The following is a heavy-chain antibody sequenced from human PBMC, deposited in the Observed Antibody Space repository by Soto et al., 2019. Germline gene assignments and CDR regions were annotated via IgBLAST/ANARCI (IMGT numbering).Heavy chain of an antibody. CDR1: GFTFNYYW. Sequence: EVQLVESEGGLVQRGGSLRLSCAASGFTFNYYWMHWVRQAPGQGLVWVSHIHSDGSSTTYADSVKGRFTISRDTAKNTRYLQMTSLRAEDTGVYYCARRYKGCFDLWGQGTTVTVSS. J-gene: IGHJ3*01. V-gene: IGHV3-74*01. CDR2: IHSDGSST. D-gene: IGHD1-1*01. CDR3: ARRYKGCFDL.